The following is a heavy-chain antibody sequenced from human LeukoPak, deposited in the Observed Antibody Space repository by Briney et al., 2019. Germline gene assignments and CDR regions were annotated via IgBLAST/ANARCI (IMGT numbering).Heavy chain of an antibody. CDR3: ARDGYTPDGYGLYYFDY. J-gene: IGHJ4*02. Sequence: PGGSLRLSCAASGFTFSSYAMHWVRQAPGKGLEWVAVISYDGSNKYYADSVKGRFTISRDNSKNTLYLQMNSLRAEDTAVYYCARDGYTPDGYGLYYFDYWGQGTLVTVSS. CDR2: ISYDGSNK. CDR1: GFTFSSYA. V-gene: IGHV3-30-3*01. D-gene: IGHD3-16*02.